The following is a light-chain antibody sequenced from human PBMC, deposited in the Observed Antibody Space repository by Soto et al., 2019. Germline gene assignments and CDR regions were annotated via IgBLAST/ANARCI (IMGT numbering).Light chain of an antibody. J-gene: IGLJ1*01. CDR1: SSNIGAGRD. CDR3: QSYGTGLSGLYV. Sequence: QPVLTQPPSVSGAPGQRVTISCTGSSSNIGAGRDVHWYQQLPGTAPKLLIYGNSNRPSGVTDRFSVSKSGASASLAISGLRAEDEGDYFCQSYGTGLSGLYVFGTGTKVTVL. CDR2: GNS. V-gene: IGLV1-40*01.